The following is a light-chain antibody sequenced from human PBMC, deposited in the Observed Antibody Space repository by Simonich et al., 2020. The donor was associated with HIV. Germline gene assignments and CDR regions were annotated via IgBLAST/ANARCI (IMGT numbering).Light chain of an antibody. V-gene: IGKV3-15*01. CDR3: QQYDRSPTWT. J-gene: IGKJ1*01. Sequence: EIVMTQSPATLSVSPGERAPLSCRASQSVSSDLAWYQQKPGQPPRLLIYGASTRATGIPDRFSGSGSGTDFTLTINRLEPEDFAVYYCQQYDRSPTWTFGQGTKVEIK. CDR1: QSVSSD. CDR2: GAS.